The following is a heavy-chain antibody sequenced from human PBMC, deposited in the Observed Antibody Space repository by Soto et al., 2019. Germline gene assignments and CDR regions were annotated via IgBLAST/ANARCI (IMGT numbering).Heavy chain of an antibody. J-gene: IGHJ3*02. D-gene: IGHD4-17*01. CDR3: ARGHEYGGNSDAFDI. CDR1: GGTFSTSC. Sequence: QVQLVQSGVEVKKPGSAEKVSWKASGGTFSTSCINWLRLAPGQRPEWMGNILPIFGTADYAQKFQDRVTITADKSTDTAYMELRSLFSEDTSVYYCARGHEYGGNSDAFDIWGQGTVVTVSS. V-gene: IGHV1-69*14. CDR2: ILPIFGTA.